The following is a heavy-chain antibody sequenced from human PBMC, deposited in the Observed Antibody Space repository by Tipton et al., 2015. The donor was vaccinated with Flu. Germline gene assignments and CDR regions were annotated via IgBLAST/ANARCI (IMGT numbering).Heavy chain of an antibody. V-gene: IGHV4-38-2*02. J-gene: IGHJ1*01. CDR1: GYSISSGYY. CDR2: IYHSGST. D-gene: IGHD5-12*01. CDR3: ARGWATEYFQH. Sequence: TLSLTCTVSGYSISSGYYWGWIRQPPGKGLEWIGSIYHSGSTYYNPSLKSRVTISVDTSKNQFSLKLSSVTAADTAVYYCARGWATEYFQHWGQGTLVTVSS.